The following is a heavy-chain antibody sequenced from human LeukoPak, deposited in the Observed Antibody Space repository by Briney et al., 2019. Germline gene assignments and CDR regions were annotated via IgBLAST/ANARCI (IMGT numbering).Heavy chain of an antibody. CDR2: INHSGST. J-gene: IGHJ4*02. CDR1: GGSFSGYY. Sequence: SETLSLTCAVYGGSFSGYYWSWIRQPPGKGLERIGEINHSGSTNYNPSLKSRVTISVDTSKNQFSLKLSSVTAADTAVYYCATPEYSSGSAFDYWGQGTLVTVSS. V-gene: IGHV4-34*01. CDR3: ATPEYSSGSAFDY. D-gene: IGHD6-19*01.